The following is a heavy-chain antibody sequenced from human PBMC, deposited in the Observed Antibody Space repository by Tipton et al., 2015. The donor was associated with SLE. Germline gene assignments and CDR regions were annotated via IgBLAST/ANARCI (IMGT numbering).Heavy chain of an antibody. J-gene: IGHJ6*03. CDR2: VDPENIET. D-gene: IGHD3-10*01. V-gene: IGHV1-69-2*01. CDR1: GYRFTDYY. CDR3: ARGGAVYYYYYYMDV. Sequence: QSGAEVKKPGATVKISCKVSGYRFTDYYMHWVQQAPGKGLEWMGVVDPENIETKYAEKFQGRVTISADTSTDTVFMELSSLNSEDTAVYYCARGGAVYYYYYYMDVWGKGTTVPVSS.